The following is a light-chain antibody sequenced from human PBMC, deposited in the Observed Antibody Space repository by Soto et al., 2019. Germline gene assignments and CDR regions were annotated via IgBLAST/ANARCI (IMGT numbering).Light chain of an antibody. V-gene: IGKV3-20*01. CDR3: QQYGDLPWT. CDR1: QSVSSNY. CDR2: GAS. J-gene: IGKJ1*01. Sequence: ALTQSPGTLSSSPGERATLSCRASQSVSSNYLAWYQQKPGQRPRLLIYGASSSANAIPARFSGSGSGTDFTLTIGRVECKDLAVYFCQQYGDLPWTFGQGTKVDIK.